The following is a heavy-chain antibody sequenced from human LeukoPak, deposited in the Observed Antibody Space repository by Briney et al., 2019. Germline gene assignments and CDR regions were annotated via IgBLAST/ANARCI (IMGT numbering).Heavy chain of an antibody. CDR2: ISSSGSTI. CDR1: GFTFSSYE. D-gene: IGHD4-17*01. CDR3: ARLRGVNGDYA. Sequence: GGSLRLSCAASGFTFSSYEMNWVRQAPGKGLEWVSYISSSGSTIYYADSVKGRFTISRDNAKNSLYLQMNSLRAEDTAVYYCARLRGVNGDYAWGQGTLVTASS. V-gene: IGHV3-48*03. J-gene: IGHJ4*02.